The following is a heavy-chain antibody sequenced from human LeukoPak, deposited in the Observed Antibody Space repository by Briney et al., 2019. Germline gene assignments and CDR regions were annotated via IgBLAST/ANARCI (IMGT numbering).Heavy chain of an antibody. V-gene: IGHV3-11*01. CDR3: ARDNCSGGSCYWVYYGMDV. J-gene: IGHJ6*04. CDR1: GFTFSDYY. Sequence: GGSLRLSCAASGFTFSDYYMSWIRQAPGKGLEWVSYISSSGSTIYYADSVKGRFTISRDNAKNSLYLQMNSLRAEDTAVYYCARDNCSGGSCYWVYYGMDVWGKGTTVTVSS. CDR2: ISSSGSTI. D-gene: IGHD2-15*01.